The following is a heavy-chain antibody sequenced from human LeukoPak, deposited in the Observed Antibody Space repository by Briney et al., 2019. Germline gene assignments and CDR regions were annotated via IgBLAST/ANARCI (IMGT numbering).Heavy chain of an antibody. Sequence: SETLSLTCTVSGGSISSSSYYWGWIRQPPGKGLEWIGSIYYSGSTCYNPSLKSRVTISVDTSKNQFSLKLSSVTAADTAVYYCARHRLSHSSSWLYYYYMDVWGKGTTVTVSS. CDR1: GGSISSSSYY. J-gene: IGHJ6*03. CDR3: ARHRLSHSSSWLYYYYMDV. CDR2: IYYSGST. V-gene: IGHV4-39*01. D-gene: IGHD6-13*01.